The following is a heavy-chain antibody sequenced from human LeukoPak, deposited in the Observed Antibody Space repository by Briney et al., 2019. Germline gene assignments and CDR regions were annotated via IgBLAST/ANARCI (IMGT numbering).Heavy chain of an antibody. D-gene: IGHD1-14*01. CDR1: GGSISNNNW. CDR2: IFPSGST. Sequence: SSETLSLTCTVSGGSISNNNWWSWVRQPPGKGPEWIGEIFPSGSTNYNPSLKSRVTMSLDKSKNQFSLKLNSVTAADTAVYYCARDITTDGARKLDCWGQGTLVTVSS. CDR3: ARDITTDGARKLDC. J-gene: IGHJ4*02. V-gene: IGHV4-4*02.